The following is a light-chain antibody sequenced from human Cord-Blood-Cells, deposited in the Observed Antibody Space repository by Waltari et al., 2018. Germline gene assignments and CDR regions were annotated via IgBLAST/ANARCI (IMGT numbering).Light chain of an antibody. CDR2: GNS. CDR1: NLNLRAGYD. CDR3: QSYDSSLSGSV. V-gene: IGLV1-40*01. J-gene: IGLJ2*01. Sequence: SVLTQPPSGSAAPGQGVTSSCTGLNLNLRAGYDAPPYQQLPGTAPKLLIYGNSNRPSGVPDRFSGSKSGTSAALAITGLQAEDEADYYCQSYDSSLSGSVFGGGTKLTVL.